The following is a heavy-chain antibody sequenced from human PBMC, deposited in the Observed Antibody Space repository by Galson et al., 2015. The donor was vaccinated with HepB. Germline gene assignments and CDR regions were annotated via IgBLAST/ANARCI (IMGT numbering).Heavy chain of an antibody. J-gene: IGHJ4*02. Sequence: TLSLTCVVYGGSLSGYYWSWIRQPPGKGLEWIGEINHNEGTNFSPSLKSRLTISIDTSKNHFSLNLTSVTAADTAVYYCARLKGQYSGYGARDFWGQGTLVTVSS. D-gene: IGHD5-12*01. V-gene: IGHV4-34*01. CDR2: INHNEGT. CDR3: ARLKGQYSGYGARDF. CDR1: GGSLSGYY.